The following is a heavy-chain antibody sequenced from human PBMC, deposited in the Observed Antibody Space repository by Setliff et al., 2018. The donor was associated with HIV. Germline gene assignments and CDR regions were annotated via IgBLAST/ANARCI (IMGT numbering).Heavy chain of an antibody. CDR1: GFTFGDYP. J-gene: IGHJ4*02. D-gene: IGHD1-26*01. CDR3: TTDLGGSYHGWNY. CDR2: IRTKAYGGTT. V-gene: IGHV3-49*03. Sequence: GGSLRLSCTTSGFTFGDYPMGWFRQAPGKGLEWVSFIRTKAYGGTTEYAASVGGRFSISRDDSKSIAYLQMNSLRTEDTAVYYCTTDLGGSYHGWNYWGQGTLVTVSS.